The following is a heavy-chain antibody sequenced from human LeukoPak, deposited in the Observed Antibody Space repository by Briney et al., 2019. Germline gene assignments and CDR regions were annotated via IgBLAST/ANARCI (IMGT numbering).Heavy chain of an antibody. Sequence: RXATGXXXEWLGWMSPNSGDTGYAQKFQGRVTMTSDSSISTAYMELSSLRSEDTAIYYCVRTPPNWGFDYWGQGTLVTVSS. CDR3: VRTPPNWGFDY. CDR2: MSPNSGDT. V-gene: IGHV1-8*01. J-gene: IGHJ4*02. D-gene: IGHD7-27*01.